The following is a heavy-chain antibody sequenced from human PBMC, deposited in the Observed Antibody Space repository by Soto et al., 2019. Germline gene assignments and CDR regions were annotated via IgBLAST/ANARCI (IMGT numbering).Heavy chain of an antibody. J-gene: IGHJ6*02. D-gene: IGHD6-13*01. CDR3: ARDLAAAGPYYYYYYGMDV. CDR1: GGSISSYY. CDR2: IYTSGST. Sequence: QVQLQESGPGLVKPSETLSLTCTVSGGSISSYYWSWIRQPAGKGLEWIGRIYTSGSTNYNPSLKSLVTMSVDTSKNQFSLKLSSVTAADTAVYYCARDLAAAGPYYYYYYGMDVWGQGTTVTVSS. V-gene: IGHV4-4*07.